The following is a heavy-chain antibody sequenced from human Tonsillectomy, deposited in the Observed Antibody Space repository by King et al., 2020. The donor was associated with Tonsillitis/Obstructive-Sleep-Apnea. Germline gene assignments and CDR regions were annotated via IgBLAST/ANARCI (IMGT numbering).Heavy chain of an antibody. J-gene: IGHJ5*02. CDR2: ISHSGST. CDR3: ARGARNYDFWSGYGYWFDP. D-gene: IGHD3-3*01. V-gene: IGHV4-34*01. Sequence: VQLQQWGAGLLKPSETLSLTCAVYGGSFSGYSWSWLRQPPGKGLEWIGEISHSGSTNYNPSLKSRVTISVDTSKNQFSLKLSSVTAADTAVYYCARGARNYDFWSGYGYWFDPWGQGTLVTVSS. CDR1: GGSFSGYS.